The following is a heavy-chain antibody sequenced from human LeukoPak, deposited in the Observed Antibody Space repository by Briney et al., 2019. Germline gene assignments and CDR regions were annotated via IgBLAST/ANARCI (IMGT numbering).Heavy chain of an antibody. CDR3: ARGVGRSSDY. Sequence: PSETLSLTCAVYGGSFSGYYWSWIRQPPGKGLEWIGEINHSGGTNYNPSLKSRVTISVDTSKNQLSLKLSSVTAADTAVYYCARGVGRSSDYWGQGTLVTVSS. CDR2: INHSGGT. J-gene: IGHJ4*02. CDR1: GGSFSGYY. V-gene: IGHV4-34*01.